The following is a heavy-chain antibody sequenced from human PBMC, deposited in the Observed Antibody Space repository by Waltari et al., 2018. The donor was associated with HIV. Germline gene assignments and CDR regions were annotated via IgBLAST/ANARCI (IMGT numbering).Heavy chain of an antibody. V-gene: IGHV4-59*08. D-gene: IGHD6-25*01. CDR1: GGPISSYY. CDR3: ARHAIRLPAPWWFDP. CDR2: IYYSGST. Sequence: QVQLQESGPGLVKPSETLSLTCTVSGGPISSYYWSWIRQPPGKGLEWIGYIYYSGSTNYNPSLKSRVTISVDTSKNQFSLKLSSVTAADTAVYYCARHAIRLPAPWWFDPWGQGTLVTVSS. J-gene: IGHJ5*02.